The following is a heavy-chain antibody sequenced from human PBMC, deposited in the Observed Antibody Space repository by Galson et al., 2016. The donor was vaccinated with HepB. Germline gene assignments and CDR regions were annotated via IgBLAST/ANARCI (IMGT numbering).Heavy chain of an antibody. J-gene: IGHJ4*02. Sequence: SLRLSCAASGFTFSRYEMNWVRQAPGKGLEWLALITFDGTNAYYPDSMKGRFTISRANSMNTLNLQMSSLRAEDTAVYSCARGPRYYDTNGYFDYWGQGILVTVSS. D-gene: IGHD3-22*01. CDR1: GFTFSRYE. V-gene: IGHV3-30-3*01. CDR3: ARGPRYYDTNGYFDY. CDR2: ITFDGTNA.